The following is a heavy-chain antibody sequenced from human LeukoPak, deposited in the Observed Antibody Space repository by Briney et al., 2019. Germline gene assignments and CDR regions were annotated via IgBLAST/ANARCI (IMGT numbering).Heavy chain of an antibody. CDR2: ISSSSSYI. CDR1: GFTFSSYD. V-gene: IGHV3-21*01. Sequence: GGSLRLSCAASGFTFSSYDMNWLRQAPGKGLEWVSSISSSSSYIYYADSVKGRFTISRDNAKNSLYLQMNSLRAEDTAVYYCAREDDKNWFDPWGQGTLVTVSS. CDR3: AREDDKNWFDP. J-gene: IGHJ5*02. D-gene: IGHD1-1*01.